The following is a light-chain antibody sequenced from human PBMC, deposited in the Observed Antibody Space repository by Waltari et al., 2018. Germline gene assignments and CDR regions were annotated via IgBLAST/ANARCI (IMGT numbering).Light chain of an antibody. V-gene: IGLV2-14*01. J-gene: IGLJ3*02. CDR3: NSYTRKTASVV. CDR2: DVS. CDR1: RSDIGVYNY. Sequence: QSALTQPASVSGSPGQSITISCFGTRSDIGVYNYVSWYQQYPGKAPKLMIYDVSKRPSGVSDRFSGSKSDNTASLTISGLRAEDEADYYCNSYTRKTASVVFGGGTKLNVL.